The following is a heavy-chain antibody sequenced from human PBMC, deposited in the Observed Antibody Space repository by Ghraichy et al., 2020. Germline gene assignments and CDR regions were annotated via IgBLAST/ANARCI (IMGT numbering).Heavy chain of an antibody. V-gene: IGHV1-18*01. CDR1: GYTFTNYA. CDR2: VSASNGDR. J-gene: IGHJ6*03. Sequence: ASVKVSCKASGYTFTNYAVAWVRQAPGQGLEWMGWVSASNGDRNYAQNLQGRVTMATDTSTSTAYMELKSLTSDDTAVYYCARGVRVVVGEGVTYYMDVWGTATPVTVSS. CDR3: ARGVRVVVGEGVTYYMDV. D-gene: IGHD3-22*01.